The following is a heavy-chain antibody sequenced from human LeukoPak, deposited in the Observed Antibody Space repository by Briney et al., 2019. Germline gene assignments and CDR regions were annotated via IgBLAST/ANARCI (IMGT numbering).Heavy chain of an antibody. CDR3: ALGQLWDFDY. D-gene: IGHD5-18*01. CDR2: IRYDGSNK. CDR1: GFTFSSYG. Sequence: GGSLRLSCAASGFTFSSYGMHWVRQAPGKGLEWVAFIRYDGSNKYYVDSVKGRFTISRDNSKNTLYLQMNSLRAEDTAVYYCALGQLWDFDYWGQGTLVTVSP. J-gene: IGHJ4*02. V-gene: IGHV3-30*02.